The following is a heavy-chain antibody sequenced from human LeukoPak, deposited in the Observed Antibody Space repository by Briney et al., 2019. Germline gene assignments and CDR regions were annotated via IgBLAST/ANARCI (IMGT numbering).Heavy chain of an antibody. CDR1: GYTXTTYT. CDR2: ISAYNGNT. D-gene: IGHD2-2*01. CDR3: ARGDHCSTTTCYSYYYGMDV. V-gene: IGHV1-18*01. Sequence: GASVKVSCKASGYTXTTYTISWVRQAPGQGLGWMGWISAYNGNTNVAQKFQGRVTMTTDTSSNTAYMELRSLKSDDTAVYYCARGDHCSTTTCYSYYYGMDVWGQGTTVTVYS. J-gene: IGHJ6*02.